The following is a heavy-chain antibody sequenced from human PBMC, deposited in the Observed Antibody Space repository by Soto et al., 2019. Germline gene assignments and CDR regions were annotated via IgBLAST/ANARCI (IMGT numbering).Heavy chain of an antibody. J-gene: IGHJ4*02. CDR2: IYYSGST. CDR3: ARSQTTVTSYDY. D-gene: IGHD4-17*01. CDR1: GGSISSYY. Sequence: SETLSLTCTVSGGSISSYYWSWIRQPPGKGLEWIGYIYYSGSTNYNPSLKSRVTISVYRSKNQFFLKLSSVTAADTAVYYCARSQTTVTSYDYWGQGTLVTVSS. V-gene: IGHV4-59*12.